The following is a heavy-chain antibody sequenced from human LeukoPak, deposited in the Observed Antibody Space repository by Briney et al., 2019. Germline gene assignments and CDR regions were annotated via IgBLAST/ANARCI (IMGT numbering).Heavy chain of an antibody. V-gene: IGHV1-2*02. CDR3: ARDHSSGWQPGFSYYYYYYGMDV. Sequence: ASVKVSCKASGYTFTSYYMHWVRQAPGQGLEWMGWINPNSGGTNYAQKFQGRVTMTRDTSISTAYMELSRLRSDDTAVYYCARDHSSGWQPGFSYYYYYYGMDVWGQGTTVTVSS. CDR1: GYTFTSYY. J-gene: IGHJ6*02. D-gene: IGHD6-19*01. CDR2: INPNSGGT.